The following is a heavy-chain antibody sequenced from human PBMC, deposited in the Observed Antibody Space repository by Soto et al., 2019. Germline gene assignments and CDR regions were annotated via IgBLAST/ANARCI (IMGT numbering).Heavy chain of an antibody. J-gene: IGHJ6*03. CDR1: GFTFSSYA. V-gene: IGHV3-23*01. CDR3: AYCSSTSCYGGYYYYYYMDV. D-gene: IGHD2-2*01. CDR2: ISGSGGST. Sequence: GGSLRLSCAASGFTFSSYAMSWVRQAPGKGLEWVSAISGSGGSTYYADSVKGRFTISRDTSKNTLYMQMNSLRAEDTAVYYCAYCSSTSCYGGYYYYYYMDVWGKGTTVTVSS.